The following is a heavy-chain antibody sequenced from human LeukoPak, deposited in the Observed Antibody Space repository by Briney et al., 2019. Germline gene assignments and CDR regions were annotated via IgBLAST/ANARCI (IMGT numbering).Heavy chain of an antibody. D-gene: IGHD2-2*01. Sequence: GSSVKVSCKASGGTFSSYAISWVRQAPGQGLEWMGGIFPIFGTANYAQKFQGRVTITADESTSTAYMELSSLRSEDTAVYYCARGPEEKSSPFSNWFDPWGQGTLVTVSS. J-gene: IGHJ5*02. CDR3: ARGPEEKSSPFSNWFDP. CDR2: IFPIFGTA. V-gene: IGHV1-69*01. CDR1: GGTFSSYA.